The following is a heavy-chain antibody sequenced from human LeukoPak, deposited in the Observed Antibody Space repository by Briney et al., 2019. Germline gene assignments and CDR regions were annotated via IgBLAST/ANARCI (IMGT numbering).Heavy chain of an antibody. CDR3: VKDTRREFQRNKYYYYYGMDV. CDR1: GFTFDDYA. V-gene: IGHV3-9*01. Sequence: PGGSLRLSCAASGFTFDDYAMHWVRQAPGKGPEWVSGISWKTGYIAYADSVKGRFTISRDNAKNSLYLQMNSLRDEDTALYYCVKDTRREFQRNKYYYYYGMDVWGQGTTVTVSS. CDR2: ISWKTGYI. D-gene: IGHD3-10*01. J-gene: IGHJ6*02.